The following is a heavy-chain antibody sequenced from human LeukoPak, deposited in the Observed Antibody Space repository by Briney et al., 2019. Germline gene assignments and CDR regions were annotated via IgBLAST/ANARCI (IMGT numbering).Heavy chain of an antibody. D-gene: IGHD6-13*01. Sequence: GESLRISCKGSGYKFTSYWINWVRQMPGKGLEWMGRIDPSDSYTMYSPSFQGHVTISADKSISTAYLQWSSLKASDSAIYYCAKTPYSSSWYVFDYWGQGTLVTVSS. CDR3: AKTPYSSSWYVFDY. J-gene: IGHJ4*02. CDR2: IDPSDSYT. V-gene: IGHV5-10-1*01. CDR1: GYKFTSYW.